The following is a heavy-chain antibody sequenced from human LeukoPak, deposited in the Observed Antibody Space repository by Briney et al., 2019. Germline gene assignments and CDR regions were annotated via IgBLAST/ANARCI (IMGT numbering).Heavy chain of an antibody. D-gene: IGHD2-2*01. CDR1: GFTFSSYG. V-gene: IGHV3-30*02. CDR3: AKDGNIVVVPAAYYYYYMDV. CDR2: IRYDGSNK. J-gene: IGHJ6*03. Sequence: GGSLRLSCAASGFTFSSYGMHWVRQAPGKGLEWVAFIRYDGSNKYYADSVKGRFTISRDNSKNTLYLQMNSLRAEDTAVYYCAKDGNIVVVPAAYYYYYMDVWGKGTTVIASS.